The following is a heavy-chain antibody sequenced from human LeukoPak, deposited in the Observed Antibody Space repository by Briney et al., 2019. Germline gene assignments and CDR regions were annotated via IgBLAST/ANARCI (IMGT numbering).Heavy chain of an antibody. J-gene: IGHJ4*02. CDR3: ARETCSGGSCYLLDY. CDR1: GGSISSYY. V-gene: IGHV4-59*01. D-gene: IGHD2-15*01. CDR2: ISYSGRT. Sequence: SETMSLTCTLSGGSISSYYWSCIRQPPEKGLEWIGCISYSGRTNYNPSLKSRVTISVEPSKNQFSLKLSSVTAADTAVYYCARETCSGGSCYLLDYWGQGTLVTVSS.